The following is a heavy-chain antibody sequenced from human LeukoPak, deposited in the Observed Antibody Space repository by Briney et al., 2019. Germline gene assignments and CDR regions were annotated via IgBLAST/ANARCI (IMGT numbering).Heavy chain of an antibody. V-gene: IGHV1-2*02. D-gene: IGHD1-1*01. CDR3: AREPPGTTGTTCWFDP. J-gene: IGHJ5*02. CDR2: INPNSGGT. CDR1: GYTFTGYY. Sequence: ASVKVSCKASGYTFTGYYMNWVRQAPGQGLEWMGWINPNSGGTNYAQKFQGRVTMTRDTSISTAYMELSRLRSDDTAVYYCAREPPGTTGTTCWFDPWGQGTLVTVSS.